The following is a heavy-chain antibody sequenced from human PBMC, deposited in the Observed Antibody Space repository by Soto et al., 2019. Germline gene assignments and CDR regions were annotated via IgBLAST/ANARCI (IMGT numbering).Heavy chain of an antibody. V-gene: IGHV3-21*01. CDR2: ITVGSSHI. D-gene: IGHD3-16*01. J-gene: IGHJ4*02. Sequence: EVQLVESGGGLVKPGGSLRLSCTGSGFPFSAYNINWVRQAPGKGLEWVSSITVGSSHIYQPTSMQGRFTISRDDAKNSVYLQIDILRDEDTALYYCSRSPEVGVRGAYWGKGTLVTVS. CDR3: SRSPEVGVRGAY. CDR1: GFPFSAYN.